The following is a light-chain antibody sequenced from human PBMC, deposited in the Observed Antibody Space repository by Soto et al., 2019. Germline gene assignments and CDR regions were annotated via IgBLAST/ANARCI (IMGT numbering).Light chain of an antibody. CDR3: QQYGSSFAIT. V-gene: IGKV3-20*01. CDR1: QSVNNSY. Sequence: DIVLTQSPGTLSLSPGERATLSCRASQSVNNSYLAWYQQKPGQAPRLLIYGASSRAAGIPDRFSGSGSGTDFTLTISTLEPEDFAVYFCQQYGSSFAITFGQGTRLEIK. J-gene: IGKJ5*01. CDR2: GAS.